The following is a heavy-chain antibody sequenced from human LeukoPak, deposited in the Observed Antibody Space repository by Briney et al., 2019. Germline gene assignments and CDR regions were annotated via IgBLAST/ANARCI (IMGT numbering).Heavy chain of an antibody. J-gene: IGHJ4*02. CDR3: ARGRYCSSTSCYRPFDY. V-gene: IGHV4-34*01. D-gene: IGHD2-2*02. CDR1: GGSISSYY. CDR2: INHSGST. Sequence: PSETLSPTCTVSGGSISSYYWSWIRQPPGKGLEWIGEINHSGSTNYNPSLKSRVTISVDTSKNQFSLKLSSVTAADTAVYYCARGRYCSSTSCYRPFDYWGQGTLVTVSS.